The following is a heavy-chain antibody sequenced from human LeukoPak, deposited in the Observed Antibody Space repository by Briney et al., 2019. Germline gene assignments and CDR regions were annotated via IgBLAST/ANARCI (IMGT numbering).Heavy chain of an antibody. CDR2: IYYSGST. D-gene: IGHD3-3*01. Sequence: KASETLSLTCTVSGGSISSYYWSWIRQPPGKRLEWIGHIYYSGSTNYNPSLKSRVTISVDTSKNQFSLKLSSVTAVDTAVYYCASRSSIWSGYQDTLYYFDSWGQGTLVTVSS. V-gene: IGHV4-59*01. J-gene: IGHJ4*02. CDR3: ASRSSIWSGYQDTLYYFDS. CDR1: GGSISSYY.